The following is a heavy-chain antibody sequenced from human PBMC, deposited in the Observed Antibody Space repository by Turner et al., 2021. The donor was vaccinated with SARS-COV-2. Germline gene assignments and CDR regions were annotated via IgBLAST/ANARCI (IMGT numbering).Heavy chain of an antibody. Sequence: QVHLQESGPGLLKPSETLSLPCTVSGGSISSKSWSWIRQSPGRGLEWIGYFYKIGNIDYNPTLRSRVTISIDTSKNQLSLNLISVTAADTAVYYCARHQGSASGYDHGMNVWGQGTAVIVSS. CDR1: GGSISSKS. CDR3: ARHQGSASGYDHGMNV. D-gene: IGHD1-26*01. CDR2: FYKIGNI. V-gene: IGHV4-59*08. J-gene: IGHJ6*02.